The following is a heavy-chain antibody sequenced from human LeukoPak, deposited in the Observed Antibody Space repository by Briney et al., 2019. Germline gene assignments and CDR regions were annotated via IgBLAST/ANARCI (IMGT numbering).Heavy chain of an antibody. V-gene: IGHV3-64D*09. Sequence: GGSLRLSCSASGFTFSSYAMHCVRQAPGKGLEYVSAISSNGGSTYYADSVKGRFTISRDNSKNTLYLQMSSLRAEDTAVYYCVKGSVVPLACCFDYWGQGTLVTVSS. J-gene: IGHJ4*02. D-gene: IGHD2-2*01. CDR3: VKGSVVPLACCFDY. CDR1: GFTFSSYA. CDR2: ISSNGGST.